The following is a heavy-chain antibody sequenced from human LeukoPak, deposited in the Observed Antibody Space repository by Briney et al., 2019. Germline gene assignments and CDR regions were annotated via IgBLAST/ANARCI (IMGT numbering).Heavy chain of an antibody. CDR2: IFYSGST. Sequence: SETLSLTCTVSGGSISSSSYYWGWIRQSPGKGLEWIGSIFYSGSTYYNPSLKSRVTISIDTSENQFSLKLSSVTAADTAVYYCARLYSGSYLGYFDYWGQGTLVSVSS. CDR3: ARLYSGSYLGYFDY. J-gene: IGHJ4*02. CDR1: GGSISSSSYY. V-gene: IGHV4-39*01. D-gene: IGHD1-26*01.